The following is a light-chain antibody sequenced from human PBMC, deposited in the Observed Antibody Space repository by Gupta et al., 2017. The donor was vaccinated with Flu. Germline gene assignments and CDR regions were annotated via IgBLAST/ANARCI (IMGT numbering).Light chain of an antibody. Sequence: DIQMTHSPSTLSASVGDRVTITCRASQSNSSWLAWYQQKPGKAPKLLIYNASILESGVPSRFSGSGSGTEFTLTISSLQPDDLAAYYCQQYEAYPLTFGGGTKVEIK. J-gene: IGKJ4*01. CDR1: QSNSSW. V-gene: IGKV1-5*03. CDR2: NAS. CDR3: QQYEAYPLT.